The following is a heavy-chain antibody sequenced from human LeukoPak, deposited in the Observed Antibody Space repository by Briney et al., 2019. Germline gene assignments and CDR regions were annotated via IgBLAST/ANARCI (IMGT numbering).Heavy chain of an antibody. D-gene: IGHD3-22*01. CDR1: GDSFTSYW. Sequence: GESLKIFCKGSGDSFTSYWIGWVRQMPGKGLEWMGIIYPGDSDTRYSPSFQGQVTISADKSISTAYLQWSSLKASDTAMYYCASSRVYYYDSSGYGKKDAFDIRGQGTMVTVSS. J-gene: IGHJ3*02. V-gene: IGHV5-51*01. CDR3: ASSRVYYYDSSGYGKKDAFDI. CDR2: IYPGDSDT.